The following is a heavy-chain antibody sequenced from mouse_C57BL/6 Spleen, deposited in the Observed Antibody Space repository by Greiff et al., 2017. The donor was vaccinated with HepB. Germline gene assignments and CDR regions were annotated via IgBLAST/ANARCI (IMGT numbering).Heavy chain of an antibody. CDR2: INPSNGGT. CDR3: ARGGITTVAPYYFDY. D-gene: IGHD1-1*01. J-gene: IGHJ2*01. V-gene: IGHV1-53*01. Sequence: QVQLQQPGTELVKPGASVKLSCKASGYTFTSYWMHWVKQRTGQGLEWIGNINPSNGGTNYNEKFKSKATLTVDKSSSTAYMQLSSLTSEDSAVYYCARGGITTVAPYYFDYWGQGTTLTVSS. CDR1: GYTFTSYW.